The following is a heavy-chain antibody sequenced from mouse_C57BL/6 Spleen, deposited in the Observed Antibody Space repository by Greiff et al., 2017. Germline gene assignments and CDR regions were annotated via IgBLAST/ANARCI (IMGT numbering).Heavy chain of an antibody. Sequence: EVQRVESGGGLVQPKGSLKLSCAASGFTFNTYAMHWVRQAPGKGLEWVARIRSKSSNYATYYADSVKDRFTISRDDSQSMLYLQMNNLKTEDTAMYYCVGVDSSGYWFAYWGQGTLVTVSA. J-gene: IGHJ3*01. CDR1: GFTFNTYA. D-gene: IGHD3-2*02. CDR3: VGVDSSGYWFAY. CDR2: IRSKSSNYAT. V-gene: IGHV10-3*01.